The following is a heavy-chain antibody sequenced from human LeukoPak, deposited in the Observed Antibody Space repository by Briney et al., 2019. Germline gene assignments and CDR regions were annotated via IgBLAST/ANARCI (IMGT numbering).Heavy chain of an antibody. D-gene: IGHD5-24*01. CDR1: GFTFSNYE. J-gene: IGHJ4*02. CDR3: ASLTSDDYTDFDY. V-gene: IGHV3-48*03. CDR2: ISSSGSTI. Sequence: PGGSLRLSCAASGFTFSNYEMNWVRQAPGKGLEWVSYISSSGSTIYYADSVKGRFTISRDNAKNSLYLQMNSLRAEDTAVYYCASLTSDDYTDFDYWGQGTLVTVSS.